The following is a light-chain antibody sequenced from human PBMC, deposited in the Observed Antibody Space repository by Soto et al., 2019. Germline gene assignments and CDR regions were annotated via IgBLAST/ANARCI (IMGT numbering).Light chain of an antibody. CDR1: QGISSY. V-gene: IGKV1-8*01. Sequence: AIRMTQSPSSFSASTGDRVTITCRASQGISSYLAWYQQKPGKAPKLLIYAASTLQSGVPSRFSGSGSGTDFTLTISCLQSEDCATYYCQQYYSYPFTFGPGTKVYIK. CDR3: QQYYSYPFT. J-gene: IGKJ3*01. CDR2: AAS.